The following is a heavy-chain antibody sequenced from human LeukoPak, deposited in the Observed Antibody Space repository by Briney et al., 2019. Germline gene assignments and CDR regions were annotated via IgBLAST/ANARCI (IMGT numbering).Heavy chain of an antibody. CDR2: INPNSGGT. Sequence: ASVKVSCKASGYTFTGYYMHWVRQAPGQGLEWMGWINPNSGGTNYAQKFQGRVTMTRDTSISTAYMELSSLRSEDTAVYYCARALGLNWFDPWGQGTLVTVSS. CDR3: ARALGLNWFDP. D-gene: IGHD3/OR15-3a*01. J-gene: IGHJ5*02. CDR1: GYTFTGYY. V-gene: IGHV1-2*02.